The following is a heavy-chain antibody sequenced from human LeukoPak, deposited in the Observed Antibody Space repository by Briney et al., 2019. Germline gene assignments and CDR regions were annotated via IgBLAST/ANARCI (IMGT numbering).Heavy chain of an antibody. CDR1: GFTFSSYS. V-gene: IGHV3-23*01. D-gene: IGHD4-23*01. J-gene: IGHJ4*02. CDR3: AKDRDYGGFDY. CDR2: ISDRGGST. Sequence: GGSLRLSCAASGFTFSSYSMNWVRQAPGKGLEWVSAISDRGGSTYYADSVKGRFTISRDNSKNTLYLQMNSLRAEDTAVYYCAKDRDYGGFDYWGQGTLVTVSS.